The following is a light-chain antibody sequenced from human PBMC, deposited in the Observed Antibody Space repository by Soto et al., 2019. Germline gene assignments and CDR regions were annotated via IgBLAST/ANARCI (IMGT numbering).Light chain of an antibody. CDR1: QSVSYS. Sequence: EIVLTQSPATLSLSPGERATLSCRASQSVSYSLAWYQQKPGQAPRLLIYGASTGATGIPARFSGSGSGTDFTLTISSLQSEDFALYYCLQYNNWPLTFGGGTKVDIK. V-gene: IGKV3-15*01. CDR2: GAS. CDR3: LQYNNWPLT. J-gene: IGKJ4*01.